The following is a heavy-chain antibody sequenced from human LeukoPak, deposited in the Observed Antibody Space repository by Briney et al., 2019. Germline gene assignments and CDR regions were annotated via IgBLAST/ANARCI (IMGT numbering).Heavy chain of an antibody. CDR3: ASPDSGYDGRFDY. CDR1: GYSFASYW. V-gene: IGHV5-10-1*01. CDR2: IDPSDSYT. D-gene: IGHD5-12*01. Sequence: GESLKISCKGSGYSFASYWISWLRQMPGKGLEWMGRIDPSDSYTNYSPSFQGHVNISADKSISTAYLQWSSLKASDTAMYYCASPDSGYDGRFDYWGQGTLVTVSS. J-gene: IGHJ4*02.